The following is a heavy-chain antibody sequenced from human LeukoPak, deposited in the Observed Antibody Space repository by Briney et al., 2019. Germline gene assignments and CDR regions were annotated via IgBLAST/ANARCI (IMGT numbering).Heavy chain of an antibody. CDR2: ISSSSSYI. J-gene: IGHJ4*02. D-gene: IGHD3-3*01. Sequence: GGSLRLSCAASGFTFSSYSMNWVRQAPGKGLEWVSSISSSSSYIYCADSVKGRFTISRDNAKNSLYLQMNSLRAEDTAVYYCARLDFWSGYYTHDYWGQGTLVTVSS. V-gene: IGHV3-21*01. CDR3: ARLDFWSGYYTHDY. CDR1: GFTFSSYS.